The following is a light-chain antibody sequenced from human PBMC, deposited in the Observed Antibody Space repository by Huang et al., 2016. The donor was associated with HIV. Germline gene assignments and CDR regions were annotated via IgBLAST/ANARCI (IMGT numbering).Light chain of an antibody. CDR3: QQSHTAPWT. V-gene: IGKV1-39*01. CDR1: QSITTY. J-gene: IGKJ1*01. CDR2: GAS. Sequence: DIQMTQSPSSLSASVGDRVTITCRASQSITTYLNWYQQRAGEAPRLLLYGASTLQSAVPSRFGGSGSVTHFTLTITGLRPEDFASYFCQQSHTAPWTFGQGTRV.